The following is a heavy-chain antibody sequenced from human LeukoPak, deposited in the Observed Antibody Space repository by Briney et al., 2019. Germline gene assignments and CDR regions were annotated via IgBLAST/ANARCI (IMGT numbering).Heavy chain of an antibody. D-gene: IGHD4-23*01. V-gene: IGHV3-23*01. CDR2: VSGSGGST. J-gene: IGHJ4*02. Sequence: GGSLRLSCAASGFTFSSCAMSWVRQAPGKGLEWVSAVSGSGGSTYYADSVKGRFTISRDNAKNSLYLQMNSLRAEDTAVYYCARDYGGSSPFDYWGQGTLVTVSS. CDR3: ARDYGGSSPFDY. CDR1: GFTFSSCA.